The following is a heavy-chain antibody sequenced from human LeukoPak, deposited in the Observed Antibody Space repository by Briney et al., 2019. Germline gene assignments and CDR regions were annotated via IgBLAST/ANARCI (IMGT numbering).Heavy chain of an antibody. Sequence: GGSLRPSCAASGFTFSNYAMTWVRQALGKGLEWVSVISGSGDERTYYADSVKGRFTISRDNSKNTLYLQMNSLRAEDTAVYYCAKGDLGYCSTTNCNDYWGQGTLVTVSS. V-gene: IGHV3-23*01. CDR2: ISGSGDERT. J-gene: IGHJ4*02. CDR1: GFTFSNYA. D-gene: IGHD2-2*01. CDR3: AKGDLGYCSTTNCNDY.